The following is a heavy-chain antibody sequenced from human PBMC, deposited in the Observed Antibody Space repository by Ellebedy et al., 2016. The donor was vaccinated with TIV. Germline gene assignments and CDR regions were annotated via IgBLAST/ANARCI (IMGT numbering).Heavy chain of an antibody. CDR3: AREDSNYSDRYYYYGLDV. CDR2: INYSGRT. Sequence: SETLSLTXSVSGGSIDSYYWSWIRQPPGRGLEYIGYINYSGRTNFNPSLKSRVTLSVDLSKNQFSLRLTSVTAADTAVYYCAREDSNYSDRYYYYGLDVWGQGTTVTASS. J-gene: IGHJ6*02. V-gene: IGHV4-59*01. D-gene: IGHD4-11*01. CDR1: GGSIDSYY.